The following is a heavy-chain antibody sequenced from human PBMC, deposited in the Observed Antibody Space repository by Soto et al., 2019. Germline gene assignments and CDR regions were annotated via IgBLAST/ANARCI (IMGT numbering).Heavy chain of an antibody. CDR1: GFTVSSNY. J-gene: IGHJ3*02. D-gene: IGHD3-22*01. CDR2: IYSGGST. V-gene: IGHV3-66*01. CDR3: ARSRYYDSSGYRALDAFDI. Sequence: GGSLRLSCAASGFTVSSNYMSWVRQAPGKGLEWVSVIYSGGSTYYADSVKGRFTISRDNSKNTLYLQMNSLRAEDTAVYYCARSRYYDSSGYRALDAFDIWGQGTMVTVSS.